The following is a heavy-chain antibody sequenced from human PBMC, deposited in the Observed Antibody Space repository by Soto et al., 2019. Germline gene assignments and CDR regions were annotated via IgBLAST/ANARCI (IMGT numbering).Heavy chain of an antibody. CDR3: ARTTDAPTYCSSWQFDY. D-gene: IGHD6-13*01. CDR2: IYYSGST. V-gene: IGHV4-30-4*01. CDR1: CGSISSGDSY. Sequence: PSATLSLTSTFSCGSISSGDSYCSCFRQPPEKGLEWIGCIYYSGSTYYSPALKSRVTISVDTSNNQSALKLSSVTAADTAVYYCARTTDAPTYCSSWQFDYWGQGSLGTIA. J-gene: IGHJ4*02.